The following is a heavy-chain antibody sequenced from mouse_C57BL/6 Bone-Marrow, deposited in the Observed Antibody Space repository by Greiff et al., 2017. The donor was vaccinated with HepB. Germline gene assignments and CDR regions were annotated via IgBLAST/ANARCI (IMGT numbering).Heavy chain of an antibody. CDR2: ISIGGSYT. D-gene: IGHD1-1*01. CDR1: GVTFSSYG. V-gene: IGHV5-6*01. J-gene: IGHJ2*01. Sequence: EVQGVESGGDLVKPGGSLKLSCAASGVTFSSYGMSWVRQTPDKRLEWVATISIGGSYTYYPDSVKGRFTISRDNAKNTLYLQLSSLKYEDTAMYYCARQVLPYFDYWGQGTTLTVSS. CDR3: ARQVLPYFDY.